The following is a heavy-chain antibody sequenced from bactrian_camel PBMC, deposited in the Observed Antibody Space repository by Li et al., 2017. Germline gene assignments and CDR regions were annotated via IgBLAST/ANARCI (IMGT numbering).Heavy chain of an antibody. CDR1: GFTFSGRR. V-gene: IGHV3S6*01. J-gene: IGHJ6*01. Sequence: HVQLVESGGGLVQPGGSLRLSYAASGFTFSGRRMTWVRQAPGKGLEWVSSIYSDGSNTYYADSVKGRFTISRDNAKNTVYLQMNSLKSEDTALYYCATDHGTYCSGGYCPHPADFGYWGQGTQVTVS. CDR2: IYSDGSNT. CDR3: ATDHGTYCSGGYCPHPADFGY. D-gene: IGHD2*01.